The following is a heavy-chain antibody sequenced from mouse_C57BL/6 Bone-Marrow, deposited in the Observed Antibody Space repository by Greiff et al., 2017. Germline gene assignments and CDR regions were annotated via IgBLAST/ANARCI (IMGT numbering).Heavy chain of an antibody. CDR3: ARDGITTVVAPEFAY. Sequence: VQLQQSGAELVRPGASVKLSCKASGYTFTDYYINWVKQRPGQGLEWIARIYPGSGNTYYNEKFKGKATLTAEKSSSTAYMQLSSLTSEDSAVYFWARDGITTVVAPEFAYWGQGTLVTVSA. J-gene: IGHJ3*01. D-gene: IGHD1-1*01. V-gene: IGHV1-76*01. CDR2: IYPGSGNT. CDR1: GYTFTDYY.